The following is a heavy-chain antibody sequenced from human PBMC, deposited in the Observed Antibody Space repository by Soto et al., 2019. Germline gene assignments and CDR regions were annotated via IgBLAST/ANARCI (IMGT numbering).Heavy chain of an antibody. CDR3: AREGVGATGESYGMDV. D-gene: IGHD1-26*01. CDR1: GFTFSSYA. J-gene: IGHJ6*02. CDR2: ISYDGSNK. Sequence: QVQLVESGGGVVQPGRSLRLSCAASGFTFSSYAMHWVRQAPGKGLEWVAVISYDGSNKYYADSVKGRFTISRDNSKNTLYLQMNSLRAEDTAVYYCAREGVGATGESYGMDVWGQGTTVTVSS. V-gene: IGHV3-30-3*01.